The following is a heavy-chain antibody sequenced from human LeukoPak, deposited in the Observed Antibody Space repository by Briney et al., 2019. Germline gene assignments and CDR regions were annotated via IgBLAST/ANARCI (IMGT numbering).Heavy chain of an antibody. CDR1: GYTVTSYD. D-gene: IGHD1/OR15-1a*01. CDR2: MNPNSGNT. J-gene: IGHJ4*02. CDR3: ARGRISITGTSDLDY. V-gene: IGHV1-8*03. Sequence: GASVKVSCKASGYTVTSYDINWVRQATGQGLEWMGWMNPNSGNTGYAQKFQGRVTITRNTSISTAYMELSSLRSEDTAVYYCARGRISITGTSDLDYWGQGTLVTVSS.